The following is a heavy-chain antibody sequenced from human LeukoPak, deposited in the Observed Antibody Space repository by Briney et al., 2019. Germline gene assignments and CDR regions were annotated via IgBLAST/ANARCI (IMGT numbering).Heavy chain of an antibody. CDR1: GYSLTDLS. CDR3: ATARIDFWSGYYYY. V-gene: IGHV1-24*01. CDR2: FDPEDGET. J-gene: IGHJ4*02. Sequence: ASVSLSCKVSGYSLTDLSMHWVRLAPGKGLEWMGGFDPEDGETIYAQKFQGRVTMTEDPSTHTAYMELSSLRSEDTAVYYCATARIDFWSGYYYYWGQGALVTVSS. D-gene: IGHD3-3*01.